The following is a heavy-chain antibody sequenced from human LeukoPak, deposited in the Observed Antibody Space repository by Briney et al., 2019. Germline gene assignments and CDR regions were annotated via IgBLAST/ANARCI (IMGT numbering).Heavy chain of an antibody. V-gene: IGHV3-15*01. CDR2: IKSKTDGGTT. J-gene: IGHJ4*02. CDR1: GFTFSNAW. D-gene: IGHD2-2*01. CDR3: TTDRGEDIVVVPAAIPFDY. Sequence: GGSLRLSCAASGFTFSNAWMSWVRQAPGKGLEWVGRIKSKTDGGTTDYAAPVKGRFTISRDDSKNTLYLQMNSLKTEDTAVYYCTTDRGEDIVVVPAAIPFDYWGQGTLVTVSS.